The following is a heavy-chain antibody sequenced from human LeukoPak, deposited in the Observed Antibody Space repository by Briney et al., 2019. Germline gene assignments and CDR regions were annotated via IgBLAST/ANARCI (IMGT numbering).Heavy chain of an antibody. V-gene: IGHV4-4*07. CDR1: GGSISSYY. D-gene: IGHD4-23*01. CDR2: IYTRGST. Sequence: SETLSLTCTVSGGSISSYYWSWIRQPAGKGLEWIGRIYTRGSTNYNPSLKSRVTMSVDTSKNQFSLQLSSVTAADTAVYYCARDLTYGGNDYWGQGTLVTVSS. CDR3: ARDLTYGGNDY. J-gene: IGHJ4*02.